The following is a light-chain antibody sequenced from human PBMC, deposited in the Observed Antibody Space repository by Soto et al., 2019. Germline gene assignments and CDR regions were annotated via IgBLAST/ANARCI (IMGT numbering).Light chain of an antibody. CDR2: DVS. V-gene: IGKV1-5*01. CDR3: QEYTTYSRT. Sequence: DIQMTQSPSTLSASVGDRVTITCRASQSIGRWLAWYQQKPGRAPTVLIYDVSTLQTGVPSRFSGGGSGTEFTLTITGLQPDDFATYYCQEYTTYSRTFGQGTKVEVK. J-gene: IGKJ1*01. CDR1: QSIGRW.